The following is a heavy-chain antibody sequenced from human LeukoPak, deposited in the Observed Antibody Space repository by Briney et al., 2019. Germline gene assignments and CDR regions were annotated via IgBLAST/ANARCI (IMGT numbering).Heavy chain of an antibody. CDR1: GGSISGYY. CDR2: IYYSGST. J-gene: IGHJ5*02. D-gene: IGHD3-10*01. CDR3: ARHSNYGSGSYYRYWFDP. Sequence: SETLSLTCAVSGGSISGYYWSWIRQPPGKGLEWIGDIYYSGSTNYNPSLKSRVTISVDTSKNQFSLKLSSVTAADTAVYYCARHSNYGSGSYYRYWFDPWGQGTLVTVSS. V-gene: IGHV4-59*08.